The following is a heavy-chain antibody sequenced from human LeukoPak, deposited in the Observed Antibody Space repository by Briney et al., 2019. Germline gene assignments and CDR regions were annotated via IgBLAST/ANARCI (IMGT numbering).Heavy chain of an antibody. CDR1: GFTFSSYA. Sequence: GGSLRLSCAASGFTFSSYAMSWVRQAPGKGLEWVSAISGSGGSTYYADSVKGRFTISKDNAKNSLYLQMNSLRAEDTALYHCARNNGMDVWGQGTTVIVSS. V-gene: IGHV3-23*01. CDR2: ISGSGGST. CDR3: ARNNGMDV. J-gene: IGHJ6*02.